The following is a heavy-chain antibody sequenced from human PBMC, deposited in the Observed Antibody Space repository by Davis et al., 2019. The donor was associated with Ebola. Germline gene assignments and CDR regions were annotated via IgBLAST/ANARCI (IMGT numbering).Heavy chain of an antibody. Sequence: GESLKISCAASGFSFSSTWMHWVRQAPGKGLVWVSRIHSDGTSTIYTDSVKGRFTISRDNAKNTLYLQMNSLRAEDTAVYYCARDSDDYCFDYWGQGTLVTVSS. J-gene: IGHJ4*02. CDR1: GFSFSSTW. V-gene: IGHV3-74*01. CDR3: ARDSDDYCFDY. D-gene: IGHD2-21*02. CDR2: IHSDGTST.